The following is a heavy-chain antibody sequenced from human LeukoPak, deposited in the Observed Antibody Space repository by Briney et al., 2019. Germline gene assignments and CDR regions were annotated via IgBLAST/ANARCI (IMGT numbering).Heavy chain of an antibody. V-gene: IGHV3-74*01. CDR3: ARGHQVYCTNGVCYSGLFYN. CDR2: INSDGSST. CDR1: GFTFSSYW. D-gene: IGHD2-8*01. Sequence: GGSLRLSCAASGFTFSSYWMHWVRQAPGKGLVWVSRINSDGSSTSYADSVKGRFTISRDNAKNTLYLQMNSLRAEDTAVYYCARGHQVYCTNGVCYSGLFYNWGQGTLATVSS. J-gene: IGHJ4*02.